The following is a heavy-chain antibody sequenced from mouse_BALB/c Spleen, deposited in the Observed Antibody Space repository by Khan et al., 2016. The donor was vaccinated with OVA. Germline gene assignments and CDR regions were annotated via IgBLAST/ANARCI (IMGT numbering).Heavy chain of an antibody. V-gene: IGHV1S137*01. J-gene: IGHJ3*01. Sequence: VQLQQSGAELVRPGVSVKISCKGSGYIFTDFSMHWVKRSHTKSLEWIGVISTYYGDSIYNQNFKDKATLTVEKSSSTAYMELARLTSEDSANYDCARGSGNDRFDYWGQGTLVTVSA. CDR2: ISTYYGDS. CDR3: ARGSGNDRFDY. CDR1: GYIFTDFS. D-gene: IGHD2-2*01.